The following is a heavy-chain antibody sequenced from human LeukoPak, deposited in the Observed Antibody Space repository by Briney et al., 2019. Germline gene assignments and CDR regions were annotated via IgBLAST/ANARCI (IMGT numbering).Heavy chain of an antibody. CDR3: ARDPTYSSSWYLHNYYYYYGMDV. CDR2: IYYSGST. CDR1: GGSISSYY. D-gene: IGHD6-13*01. J-gene: IGHJ6*02. V-gene: IGHV4-59*01. Sequence: SETLSLTCTVSGGSISSYYWSWIRQPPGKGLEWIGYIYYSGSTNYNPSLKSRVTISVDTSKNQFSLKLSSVTAADTAVYYCARDPTYSSSWYLHNYYYYYGMDVWGQGTTVTVSS.